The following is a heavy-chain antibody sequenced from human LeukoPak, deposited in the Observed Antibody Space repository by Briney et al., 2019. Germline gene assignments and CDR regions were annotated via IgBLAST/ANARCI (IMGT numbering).Heavy chain of an antibody. CDR1: GFTFSTYN. D-gene: IGHD1-1*01. Sequence: PGGSLRLSCVVSGFTFSTYNMIWVRQAPGKGLEWVSHISGSSSNIYYADSVKGRFTISRDNAKNSVYLQMNSLRDEDTAVYYCARKMKTGDRVGTFDIWGQGTMVTVSS. CDR3: ARKMKTGDRVGTFDI. J-gene: IGHJ3*02. V-gene: IGHV3-48*02. CDR2: ISGSSSNI.